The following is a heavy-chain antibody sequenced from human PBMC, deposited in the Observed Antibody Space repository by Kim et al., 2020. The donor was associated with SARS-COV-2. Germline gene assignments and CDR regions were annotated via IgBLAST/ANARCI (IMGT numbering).Heavy chain of an antibody. J-gene: IGHJ2*01. CDR1: GFSLSTSGVG. Sequence: SGPTLVKPTQTLTLTCTFSGFSLSTSGVGVGWIRQPPGKALEWLALIYWDDDKRYSPSLKSRLTITKDTSKNQVVLTMTNMDPVDTATYYCARFSRWYYDSRCYPAGYFDLWGRGTLVTVSS. V-gene: IGHV2-5*02. D-gene: IGHD3-22*01. CDR3: ARFSRWYYDSRCYPAGYFDL. CDR2: IYWDDDK.